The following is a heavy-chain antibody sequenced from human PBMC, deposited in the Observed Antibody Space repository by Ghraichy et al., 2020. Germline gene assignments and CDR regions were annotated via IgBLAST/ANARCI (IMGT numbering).Heavy chain of an antibody. Sequence: SETLSLTCTVSGGSISSYYWSWIRQPPGKGLEWIGYIYYSGSTNYNPSLKSRVTISIDTSKNQFSLKLSSVTAADTAVYYCASAYYDSSGYYYSMYYWGQGTLVTVSS. CDR3: ASAYYDSSGYYYSMYY. CDR1: GGSISSYY. CDR2: IYYSGST. V-gene: IGHV4-59*01. D-gene: IGHD3-22*01. J-gene: IGHJ4*02.